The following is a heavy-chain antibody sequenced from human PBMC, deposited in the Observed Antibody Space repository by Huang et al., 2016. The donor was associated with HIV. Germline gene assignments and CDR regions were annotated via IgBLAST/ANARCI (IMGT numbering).Heavy chain of an antibody. CDR3: ARAETYYYDTSGYLSQGRFDY. J-gene: IGHJ4*02. D-gene: IGHD3-22*01. V-gene: IGHV3-21*01. Sequence: EVQLVESGGGLVKPGGSLRLSCEVSGFTFSSYSMNWVRQARGKGLEWVSATSSSSSYMDYGDAVKGRFTISRDNAKNSLYLQMNSLRVEDTAMYYCARAETYYYDTSGYLSQGRFDYWGQGTLVTVSS. CDR1: GFTFSSYS. CDR2: TSSSSSYM.